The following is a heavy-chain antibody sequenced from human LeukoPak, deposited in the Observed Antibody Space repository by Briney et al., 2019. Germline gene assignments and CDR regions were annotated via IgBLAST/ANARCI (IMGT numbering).Heavy chain of an antibody. V-gene: IGHV3-30*02. CDR3: VKDRVFGPSEYYFDY. CDR2: IRYDGSNK. Sequence: GGSLRLSCAASGFTFSSYGMHWVRQAPGKGLEWVAFIRYDGSNKYYADSVKGRFTISRDNSKNTLYLQMNSLRAEDTAVYYCVKDRVFGPSEYYFDYWGQGTLVTVSS. D-gene: IGHD3/OR15-3a*01. CDR1: GFTFSSYG. J-gene: IGHJ4*02.